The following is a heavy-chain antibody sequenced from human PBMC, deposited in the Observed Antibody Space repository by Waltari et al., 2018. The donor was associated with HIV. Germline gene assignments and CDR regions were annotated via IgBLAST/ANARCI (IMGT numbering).Heavy chain of an antibody. V-gene: IGHV4-39*01. J-gene: IGHJ4*02. D-gene: IGHD6-19*01. CDR2: LYYSGRT. CDR1: GGSISSSGYY. Sequence: LQLPESGPGLVKPSETLSLTCTVSGGSISSSGYYWGWIRQPPGKGLEWLGRLYYSGRTYYNPSLKSRVTISVDTSKNQFSLKLSSVTAADTAVYYCATNSGAFDYWGQGTLVTVSS. CDR3: ATNSGAFDY.